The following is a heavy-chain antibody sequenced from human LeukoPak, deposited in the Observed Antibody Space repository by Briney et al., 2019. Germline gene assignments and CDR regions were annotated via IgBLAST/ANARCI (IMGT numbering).Heavy chain of an antibody. Sequence: SETLSLTCTVSGGPISSYYWSWIRQPPGKGLVWLGYIYYSGSTNYNPSLKSRVTISVDTSKNQVSLKLSSVTAADTGVYYCARHGSSWYRGGPNFDCWGQGTLVTVSS. CDR2: IYYSGST. CDR3: ARHGSSWYRGGPNFDC. J-gene: IGHJ4*02. D-gene: IGHD6-13*01. V-gene: IGHV4-59*08. CDR1: GGPISSYY.